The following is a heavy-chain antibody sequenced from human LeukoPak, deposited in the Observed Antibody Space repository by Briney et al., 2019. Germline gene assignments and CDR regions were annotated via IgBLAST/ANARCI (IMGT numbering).Heavy chain of an antibody. D-gene: IGHD5-12*01. CDR3: AIVATIWDHFDY. V-gene: IGHV4-39*01. Sequence: SETLSLTCTVSGGSISSNSYYWGWIRQPPGKGLEWIGSFYYSGLTYYNPSLKSRVTISVDTSKNQFSLKLTSVIAADTAVYYCAIVATIWDHFDYWGQGTLVTVSS. CDR2: FYYSGLT. J-gene: IGHJ4*02. CDR1: GGSISSNSYY.